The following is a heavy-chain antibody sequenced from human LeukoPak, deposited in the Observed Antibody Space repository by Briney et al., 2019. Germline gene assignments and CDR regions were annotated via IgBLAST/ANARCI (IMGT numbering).Heavy chain of an antibody. J-gene: IGHJ3*02. CDR2: FDPEDGET. D-gene: IGHD1-1*01. CDR3: ATVGNGGDAFDI. Sequence: GASVNVSCKVSGYTLTELSMHWVRQAPGKGLEWMGGFDPEDGETIYAQKFQGRVTMTEDTSTDTAYMELSSLSSEDTAVYYCATVGNGGDAFDIWGQGTMVTVCS. CDR1: GYTLTELS. V-gene: IGHV1-24*01.